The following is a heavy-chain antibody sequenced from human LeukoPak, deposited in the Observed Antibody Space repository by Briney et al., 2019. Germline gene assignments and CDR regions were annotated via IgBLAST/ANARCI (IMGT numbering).Heavy chain of an antibody. CDR1: GFTFSTST. D-gene: IGHD6-19*01. CDR3: ARDTTEYSSGWYADYYYGMDV. J-gene: IGHJ6*02. V-gene: IGHV3-30-3*01. Sequence: GGSLRLSCAASGFTFSTSTMHWVRQAPGKGPAWVAVISDDATKTYYADSVKGRFTISRDDSKNTVYLQMDSLRIEDTAVYYCARDTTEYSSGWYADYYYGMDVWGQGTTVSVSS. CDR2: ISDDATKT.